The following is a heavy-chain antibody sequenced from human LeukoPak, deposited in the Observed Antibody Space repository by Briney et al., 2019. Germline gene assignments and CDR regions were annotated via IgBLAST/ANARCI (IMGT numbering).Heavy chain of an antibody. CDR1: RLTFSSYA. CDR2: ISYDGSGQ. CDR3: ARANRPFHTSGWYKDY. Sequence: GGSLRLSCAPSRLTFSSYAMHCVCQAPAKGLECVVLISYDGSGQYYTESVKGRFTIPRDNSKNTLSLQVNSLRVEHTAVYSCARANRPFHTSGWYKDYWGQGTLVTVSS. D-gene: IGHD6-19*01. V-gene: IGHV3-30-3*01. J-gene: IGHJ4*02.